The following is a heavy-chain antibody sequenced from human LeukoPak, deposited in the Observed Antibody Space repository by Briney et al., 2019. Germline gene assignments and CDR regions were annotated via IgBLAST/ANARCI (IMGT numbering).Heavy chain of an antibody. CDR3: ARKNRRYCSSTSCYSDYYYMDV. V-gene: IGHV1-2*02. CDR1: GYTFTGYY. Sequence: ASVKVSCKASGYTFTGYYMHWVRQAPGQGLERMGWINPNSGGTNSAQKFQGRVTMTRDTSISTAYMELSRLRSDDTAVYYCARKNRRYCSSTSCYSDYYYMDVWGKGTTVTISS. CDR2: INPNSGGT. D-gene: IGHD2-2*01. J-gene: IGHJ6*03.